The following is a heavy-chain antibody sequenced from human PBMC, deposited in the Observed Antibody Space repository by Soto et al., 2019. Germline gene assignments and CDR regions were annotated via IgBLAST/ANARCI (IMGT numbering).Heavy chain of an antibody. Sequence: GGSLRLSCAASGFTFRSYSMNWVRQAPGKGLEWVSAISGSGGSTYYADSVKGRFTISRDNSKNTLYLQMNSLRAEDTAVYYCAKDLDNFDYWGQGTLVTVSS. CDR3: AKDLDNFDY. D-gene: IGHD3-3*01. J-gene: IGHJ4*02. CDR1: GFTFRSYS. CDR2: ISGSGGST. V-gene: IGHV3-23*01.